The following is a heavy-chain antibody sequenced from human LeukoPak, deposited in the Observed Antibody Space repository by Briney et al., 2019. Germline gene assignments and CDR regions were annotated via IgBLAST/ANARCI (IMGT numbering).Heavy chain of an antibody. CDR3: ARVKDPAYPGAFDI. CDR1: GFTFSTYN. J-gene: IGHJ3*02. V-gene: IGHV3-21*01. Sequence: GGSLRLSCAASGFTFSTYNMNWVRQAPGKGLEWVSSISSSSSYIYYADSVKGRFTISRDNAKNSLYLQMNSLRAEDRAVYYCARVKDPAYPGAFDIWGQGTRVTVSS. CDR2: ISSSSSYI.